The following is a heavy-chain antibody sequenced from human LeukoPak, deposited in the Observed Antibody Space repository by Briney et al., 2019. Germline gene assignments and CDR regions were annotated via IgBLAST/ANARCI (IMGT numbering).Heavy chain of an antibody. V-gene: IGHV3-7*01. CDR3: ARVGSGSYYRMNKDYYYYYMDV. J-gene: IGHJ6*03. CDR1: GFTFSSYW. CDR2: IKQDGSEK. Sequence: PGGSLRLSCAASGFTFSSYWMSWVRQAPGKGLEWVANIKQDGSEKYYVDSVKGRFTISRDNAKNSLCLQMNSLRAEDTAVYYCARVGSGSYYRMNKDYYYYYMDVWGKGTTVTVSS. D-gene: IGHD3-10*01.